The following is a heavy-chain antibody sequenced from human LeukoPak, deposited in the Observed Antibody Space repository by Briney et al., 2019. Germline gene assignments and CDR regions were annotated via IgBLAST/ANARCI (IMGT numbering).Heavy chain of an antibody. J-gene: IGHJ4*02. Sequence: PSETLSLTCAVYGGSFSGYYWSWIRQPPGKGLEWIGEINHSGSTNYNPSLKSRVTISVDTSKNQFSLKLSSVTAADTAVYYCARGGPYYDFWSGYHHQYYFDYWGQGTLVTVSS. CDR2: INHSGST. CDR3: ARGGPYYDFWSGYHHQYYFDY. V-gene: IGHV4-34*01. CDR1: GGSFSGYY. D-gene: IGHD3-3*01.